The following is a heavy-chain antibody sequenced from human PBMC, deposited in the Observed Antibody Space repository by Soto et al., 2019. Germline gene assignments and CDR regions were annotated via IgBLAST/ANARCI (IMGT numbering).Heavy chain of an antibody. J-gene: IGHJ4*02. CDR2: ISGSGDST. Sequence: EVQLLESGGGLVQPGGSLRLSCAASGFTFSSYAMRWVRQAPVKGLEWVSAISGSGDSTYYADSVKGRFTISRDNSKNTLYLQMNSLRAEDTAVYYCARRGSGSYYDYGGQGNLVNVSS. CDR1: GFTFSSYA. CDR3: ARRGSGSYYDY. V-gene: IGHV3-23*01. D-gene: IGHD1-26*01.